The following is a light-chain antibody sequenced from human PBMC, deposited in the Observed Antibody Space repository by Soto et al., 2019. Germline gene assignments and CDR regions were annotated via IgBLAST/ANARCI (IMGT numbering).Light chain of an antibody. V-gene: IGKV3-20*01. CDR3: QQHGSGPWT. CDR2: DAA. J-gene: IGKJ1*01. CDR1: QSVSGSS. Sequence: EIVLTQSPATLSLSPGERATLSCRASQSVSGSSLAWYQQRLGEAPRLLIYDAASRTTGIPDRFSGSGSGTDFTLTISRLEPEDFAVYYCQQHGSGPWTFGQGTKVEVK.